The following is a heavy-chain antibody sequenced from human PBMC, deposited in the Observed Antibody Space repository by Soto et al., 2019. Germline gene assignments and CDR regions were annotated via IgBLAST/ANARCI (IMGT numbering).Heavy chain of an antibody. Sequence: GGSLKLSCAASGFSFTNFAMSWVRQAPGKGLEWVAGIGASGDITWYADSVKGRLSISRDNSKNTLYLQLNSLRFEDTAVYYCAKDDFTDRGDDYFDYWGPGTLVTVSS. V-gene: IGHV3-23*01. J-gene: IGHJ4*02. CDR3: AKDDFTDRGDDYFDY. CDR1: GFSFTNFA. CDR2: IGASGDIT. D-gene: IGHD2-21*02.